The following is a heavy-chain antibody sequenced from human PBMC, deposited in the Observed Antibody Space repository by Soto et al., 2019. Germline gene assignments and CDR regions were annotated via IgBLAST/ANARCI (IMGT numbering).Heavy chain of an antibody. CDR1: GGSISSGGYF. CDR2: IFYSGTT. J-gene: IGHJ4*02. CDR3: ARAVLY. D-gene: IGHD1-1*01. V-gene: IGHV4-31*03. Sequence: PSDTLSLTCTVSGGSISSGGYFWCWIRQPPGKGLEWIGNIFYSGTTYYNPSLKSRVTISVDTSKNQFSLNLSSVTAADTAVYFCARAVLYWGEGTLVTVSS.